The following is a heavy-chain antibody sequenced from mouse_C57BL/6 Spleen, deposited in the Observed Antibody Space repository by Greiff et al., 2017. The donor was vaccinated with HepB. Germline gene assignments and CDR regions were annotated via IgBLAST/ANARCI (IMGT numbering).Heavy chain of an antibody. CDR2: ISDGGSYT. Sequence: EVQLQQSGGGLVKPGGSLKLSCAASGFTFSSYAMSWVRQTPEKRLEWVATISDGGSYTYYPDNVKGRFTISRDNAKNNLYLQMSHLKSEDTAMYYCARGDYDYEGFAYWGQGTLVTVSA. CDR1: GFTFSSYA. J-gene: IGHJ3*01. D-gene: IGHD2-4*01. CDR3: ARGDYDYEGFAY. V-gene: IGHV5-4*01.